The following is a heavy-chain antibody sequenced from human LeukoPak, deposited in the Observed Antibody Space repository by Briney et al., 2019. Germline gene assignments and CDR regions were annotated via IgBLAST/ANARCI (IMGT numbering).Heavy chain of an antibody. D-gene: IGHD3-16*01. J-gene: IGHJ4*02. CDR3: ARRGEARGQFDY. CDR2: LTGSGDKT. V-gene: IGHV3-23*01. Sequence: PGGSLRLSCAASGFTFNNYAMLWVRQAPGKGLEWVSSLTGSGDKTYYADSVKGRFTISRDNSKSTLYLQMNSLRVEDTAVYYCARRGEARGQFDYWGQGAPVTVSS. CDR1: GFTFNNYA.